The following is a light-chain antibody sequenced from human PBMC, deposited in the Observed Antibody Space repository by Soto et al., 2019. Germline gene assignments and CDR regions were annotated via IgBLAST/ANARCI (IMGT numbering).Light chain of an antibody. Sequence: QSALTQPPSASGSPGQSVVISCTGTSSDVGGYNYVSWYQQHPGKAPKLMIYEVNNRPSGVPDRFSGSKSGNTASLTVSGLQDEDEADYYCSSYAGSSNVFGTGTKVTVL. CDR1: SSDVGGYNY. V-gene: IGLV2-8*01. J-gene: IGLJ1*01. CDR3: SSYAGSSNV. CDR2: EVN.